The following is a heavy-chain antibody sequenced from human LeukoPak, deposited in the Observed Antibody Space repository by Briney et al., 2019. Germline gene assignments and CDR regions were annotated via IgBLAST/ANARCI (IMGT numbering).Heavy chain of an antibody. Sequence: PGGSLRLSCAASGFTFSSYSMNWVRQAPGKGLEWVSYISSSSSSTIYYADSVKGRFTISRDNAKNSLYLQMNSLRAEDTAVYYCARGAYLIRDTYGMDVWGQGTTVTVSS. CDR3: ARGAYLIRDTYGMDV. CDR1: GFTFSSYS. D-gene: IGHD2/OR15-2a*01. J-gene: IGHJ6*02. CDR2: ISSSSSSTI. V-gene: IGHV3-48*01.